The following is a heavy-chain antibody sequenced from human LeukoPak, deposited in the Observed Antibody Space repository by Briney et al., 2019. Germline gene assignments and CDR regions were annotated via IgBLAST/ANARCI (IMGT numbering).Heavy chain of an antibody. D-gene: IGHD6-19*01. CDR1: GYTFTSYG. Sequence: ASLKVSCKASGYTFTSYGISWVRQAPGQGLEWMGWISAYNGNTKYAQKLQGRVTMTTDTSTSTAYMELRSLRSDDTAVYYCARDGYSSDWYPLDAFDIWGQGTMVTVSS. V-gene: IGHV1-18*01. CDR2: ISAYNGNT. CDR3: ARDGYSSDWYPLDAFDI. J-gene: IGHJ3*02.